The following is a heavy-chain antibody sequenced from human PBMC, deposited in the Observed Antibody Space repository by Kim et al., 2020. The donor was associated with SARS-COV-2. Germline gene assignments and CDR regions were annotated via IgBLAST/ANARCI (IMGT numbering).Heavy chain of an antibody. V-gene: IGHV1-46*01. Sequence: ASVKVSCKASGYTFTSYYMHWVRQAPGQGLEWMGIINPSGGSTSYAQKFQGRVTMTRDTSTSTVYMELSSLRSEDTAVYYCARAPPYTVTTNWYFDLWGRGTLVTVSS. CDR2: INPSGGST. CDR1: GYTFTSYY. CDR3: ARAPPYTVTTNWYFDL. D-gene: IGHD4-17*01. J-gene: IGHJ2*01.